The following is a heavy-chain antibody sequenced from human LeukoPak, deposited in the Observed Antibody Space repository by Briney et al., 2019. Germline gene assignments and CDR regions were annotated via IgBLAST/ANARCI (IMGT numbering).Heavy chain of an antibody. CDR3: AKDYYDSSGYYFDY. V-gene: IGHV3-23*01. J-gene: IGHJ4*02. CDR2: ISGSGGST. Sequence: GGSLRLSCAASGFTFSSYAMSWVRQAPGKGLEWVSAISGSGGSTYYADFVKGRFTISRDNSKNTLYLQMNSLRAEDTAVYYCAKDYYDSSGYYFDYWGQGTLVTVSS. D-gene: IGHD3-22*01. CDR1: GFTFSSYA.